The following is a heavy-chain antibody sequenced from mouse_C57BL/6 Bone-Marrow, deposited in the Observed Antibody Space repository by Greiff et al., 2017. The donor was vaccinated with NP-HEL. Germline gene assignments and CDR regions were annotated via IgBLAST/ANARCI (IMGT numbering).Heavy chain of an antibody. J-gene: IGHJ3*01. V-gene: IGHV5-12*01. CDR2: ISNGGGST. Sequence: EVHLVESGGGLVQPGGSLKLSCAASGFTFSDYYMYWVRQTPEKRLEWVAYISNGGGSTYYPDTVKGRFTISRDNAKNTLYLQMSRLKSEDTAMYYCARHKAAQATYTWFAYWGQGTLVTVSA. D-gene: IGHD3-2*02. CDR1: GFTFSDYY. CDR3: ARHKAAQATYTWFAY.